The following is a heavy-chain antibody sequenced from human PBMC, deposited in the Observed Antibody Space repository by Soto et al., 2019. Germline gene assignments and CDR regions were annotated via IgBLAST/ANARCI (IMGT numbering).Heavy chain of an antibody. V-gene: IGHV4-39*07. D-gene: IGHD3-9*01. CDR1: GGSISSSSYY. Sequence: SETLSLTCTVSGGSISSSSYYWGWIRQPPGKGLEWIGNIYYSGSTNYNPSLKSRVTISVDTSKNQFSLKLSSVTAADTAVYYCARVSRYGPYYFDYWGQGTLVTVSS. CDR3: ARVSRYGPYYFDY. J-gene: IGHJ4*02. CDR2: IYYSGST.